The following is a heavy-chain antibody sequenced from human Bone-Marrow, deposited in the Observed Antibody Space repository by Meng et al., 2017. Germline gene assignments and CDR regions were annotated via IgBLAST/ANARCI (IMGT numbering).Heavy chain of an antibody. CDR1: GYSISSGYY. J-gene: IGHJ5*02. D-gene: IGHD3-16*01. CDR2: IYHSGST. CDR3: ARESPWMGGKNLNWFDP. Sequence: SETLSLTCAVSGYSISSGYYWGWIRQPPGKGLEWIGSIYHSGSTYYNPSLKSPVTISVDTSKNQFSLKLCSVTAADTAVYYCARESPWMGGKNLNWFDPWGQGTLVTVSS. V-gene: IGHV4-38-2*02.